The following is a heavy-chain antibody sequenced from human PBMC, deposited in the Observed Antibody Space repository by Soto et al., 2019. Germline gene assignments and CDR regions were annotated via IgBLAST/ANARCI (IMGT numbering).Heavy chain of an antibody. V-gene: IGHV5-10-1*01. CDR3: ARGGSDDYDSSGYYHAFEI. CDR1: GYSFTSYW. CDR2: IDPSDSYT. Sequence: GESLKISCKGSGYSFTSYWISWVRQMPGKGLEWMGRIDPSDSYTNYSPSFQGHVTVSADKSISTAYLQWSSLKASDTAMYYCARGGSDDYDSSGYYHAFEIWGQGTMVSVSS. J-gene: IGHJ3*02. D-gene: IGHD3-22*01.